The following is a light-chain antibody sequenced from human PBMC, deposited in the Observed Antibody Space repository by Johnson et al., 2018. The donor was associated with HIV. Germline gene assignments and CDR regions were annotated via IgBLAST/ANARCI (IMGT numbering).Light chain of an antibody. Sequence: QSVLTQPPSVSAAPGQKVSISCSGSTYNIGNNYVSWYRHLPGTAPKLLISAKNKRPSGVPDRFSGSKSGTSATLGITGLQTGDEADYYCVTWDTSLSIGAVFGTGTKVTVL. V-gene: IGLV1-51*01. J-gene: IGLJ1*01. CDR2: AKN. CDR1: TYNIGNNY. CDR3: VTWDTSLSIGAV.